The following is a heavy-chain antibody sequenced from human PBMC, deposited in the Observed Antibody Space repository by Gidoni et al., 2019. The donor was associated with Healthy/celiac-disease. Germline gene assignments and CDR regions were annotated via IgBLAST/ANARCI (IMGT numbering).Heavy chain of an antibody. J-gene: IGHJ3*02. CDR1: GGSISSYY. V-gene: IGHV4-59*01. CDR2: IYYSGST. CDR3: AREPVGAPFADI. D-gene: IGHD1-26*01. Sequence: QVQLQESRPGLVKPSETLSITCTVSGGSISSYYWSWIRQPPGKGLEWIGYIYYSGSTNYNPSLKSRVTISVDTSKNQFSLKLSSVTAADTAVYYCAREPVGAPFADIWGQGTMVTVSS.